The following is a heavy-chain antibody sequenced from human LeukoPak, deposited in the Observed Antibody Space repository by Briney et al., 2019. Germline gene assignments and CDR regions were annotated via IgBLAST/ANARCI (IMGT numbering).Heavy chain of an antibody. V-gene: IGHV3-21*01. D-gene: IGHD2-15*01. CDR2: IGAGGSKT. Sequence: GGSLRLSCAASGFTFSSFAMSWVRQAPGKGLEWVSIIGAGGSKTYYADSVKGRFTISRDNAKNSLYLQMNSLRAEDTAVYYCARARGGGYGKGNYFDYWGQGTLVTVSS. CDR3: ARARGGGYGKGNYFDY. J-gene: IGHJ4*02. CDR1: GFTFSSFA.